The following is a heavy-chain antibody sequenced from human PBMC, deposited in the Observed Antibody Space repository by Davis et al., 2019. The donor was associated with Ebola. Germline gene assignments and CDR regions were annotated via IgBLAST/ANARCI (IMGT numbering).Heavy chain of an antibody. CDR1: GFIFSSYV. CDR2: IGSDGNT. CDR3: AKGDRTLYYYDSSLDY. D-gene: IGHD3-22*01. Sequence: GGSLRLSCAASGFIFSSYVMNWVRQTPGKGLEWVSSIGSDGNTYYAASVKGRFTISRDNSKNTVFLQMSTLRAEDTAFYYCAKGDRTLYYYDSSLDYWGRGTLVTVSS. J-gene: IGHJ4*02. V-gene: IGHV3-23*01.